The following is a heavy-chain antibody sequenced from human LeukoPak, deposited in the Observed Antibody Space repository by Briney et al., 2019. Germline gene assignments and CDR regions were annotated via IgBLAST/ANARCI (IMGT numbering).Heavy chain of an antibody. CDR1: GGSISSSSYY. V-gene: IGHV4-39*01. CDR2: IYYSGST. J-gene: IGHJ2*01. Sequence: SETLSLTCTVSGGSISSSSYYWGWIRQPPGTGLEWIGSIYYSGSTYYNPSLKSRVTISLDTSKNQFSLKLSSVTAADTAVYYCARHVRTMILGSRYFDLWGRGTLVTVSS. D-gene: IGHD3-22*01. CDR3: ARHVRTMILGSRYFDL.